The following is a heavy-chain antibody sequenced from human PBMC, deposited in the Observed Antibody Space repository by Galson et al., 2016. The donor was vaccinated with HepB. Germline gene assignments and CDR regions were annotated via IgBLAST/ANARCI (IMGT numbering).Heavy chain of an antibody. D-gene: IGHD3/OR15-3a*01. CDR1: GFSLSSYW. CDR3: ALDRFYYGMDL. CDR2: IKHDGSDK. J-gene: IGHJ6*02. V-gene: IGHV3-7*01. Sequence: SLRLSCAASGFSLSSYWMTWVRQAPGKGLEWVSNIKHDGSDKYYVDSVKGRFTISRDNTKNSLYLQINSPRVEDTAVYYCALDRFYYGMDLWGQGTTVTVSS.